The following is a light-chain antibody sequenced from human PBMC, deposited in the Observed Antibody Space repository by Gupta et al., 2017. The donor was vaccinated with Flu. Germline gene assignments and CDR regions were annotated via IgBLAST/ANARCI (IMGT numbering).Light chain of an antibody. CDR2: EGA. CDR3: SSYTYTRAV. CDR1: SNDESNY. V-gene: IGLV2-14*01. Sequence: PGQSITISCTVASNDESNYVSWYQQHPGNVPKLIIYEGARRPSGISDRFSGSKSGNTASLTIAGLRTEDEADYYCSSYTYTRAVFGGGTRLTVL. J-gene: IGLJ3*02.